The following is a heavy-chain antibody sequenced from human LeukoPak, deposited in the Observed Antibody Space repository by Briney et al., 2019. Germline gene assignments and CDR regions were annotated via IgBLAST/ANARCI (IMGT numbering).Heavy chain of an antibody. J-gene: IGHJ4*02. Sequence: GASVKVSCKASGGTFSSYAISWVRQAPGQGLEWMGGIIPIFGTANYAQKLQGRVTITADESTSTAYMELSSLRSEDTAVYYCARGFQPAAAGDYWGQGTLVTVSS. CDR1: GGTFSSYA. CDR2: IIPIFGTA. CDR3: ARGFQPAAAGDY. V-gene: IGHV1-69*13. D-gene: IGHD6-13*01.